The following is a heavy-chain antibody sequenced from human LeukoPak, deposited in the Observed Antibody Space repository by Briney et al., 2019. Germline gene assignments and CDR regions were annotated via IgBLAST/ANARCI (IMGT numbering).Heavy chain of an antibody. J-gene: IGHJ4*02. CDR1: GFTFSSYA. D-gene: IGHD3-9*01. Sequence: GGSLRLSCAASGFTFSSYAMSWVRQAPGKGLEWVSATSGSGGSTYYAGSVKGRFTISRDNSKNTLYLQMNSLRAEDTAVYYCAKARNVLRYFDWLPNYWGQGTLVTVSS. V-gene: IGHV3-23*01. CDR2: TSGSGGST. CDR3: AKARNVLRYFDWLPNY.